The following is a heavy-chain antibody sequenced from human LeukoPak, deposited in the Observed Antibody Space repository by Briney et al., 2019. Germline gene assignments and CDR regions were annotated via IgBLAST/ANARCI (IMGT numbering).Heavy chain of an antibody. J-gene: IGHJ4*02. CDR3: ASLRLGELSPGDY. D-gene: IGHD3-16*02. CDR2: ISYDGSNK. V-gene: IGHV3-30*03. CDR1: GFTFSSYG. Sequence: GGSLRLSCAASGFTFSSYGMHWVRQAPGKGLEWVAVISYDGSNKYYADSVKGQFTISRDNSKNTLYLQMNSLRAEDTAVYYCASLRLGELSPGDYWGQGTLVTVSS.